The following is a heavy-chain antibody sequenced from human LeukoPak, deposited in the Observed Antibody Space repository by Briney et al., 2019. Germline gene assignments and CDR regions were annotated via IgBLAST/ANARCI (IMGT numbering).Heavy chain of an antibody. CDR3: AKGEVAGPMNFDY. V-gene: IGHV3-33*06. D-gene: IGHD6-19*01. J-gene: IGHJ4*02. CDR1: GFSFSAYI. Sequence: GGSLRLSCVASGFSFSAYIMHWVRQAPGTGLEGVAVIWYDGSNKYYADSVKGRFTISRDNSKNTLYLQMNSLRAEDTAVYYCAKGEVAGPMNFDYWGQGTLVTVSS. CDR2: IWYDGSNK.